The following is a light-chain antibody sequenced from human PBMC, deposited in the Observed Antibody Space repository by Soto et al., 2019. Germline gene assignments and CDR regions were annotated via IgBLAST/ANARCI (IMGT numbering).Light chain of an antibody. CDR2: LSSDGSH. CDR1: SGHSSYA. Sequence: QSVRTQSPSASASLGASVKLTCTLSSGHSSYAIAWHQQQPEKGPRYLMKLSSDGSHSKGDGIPDRFSGSSSGAERYLTISSLQSEDEPDYYCQTWDTGARVVFGGGTKLTVL. J-gene: IGLJ2*01. CDR3: QTWDTGARVV. V-gene: IGLV4-69*01.